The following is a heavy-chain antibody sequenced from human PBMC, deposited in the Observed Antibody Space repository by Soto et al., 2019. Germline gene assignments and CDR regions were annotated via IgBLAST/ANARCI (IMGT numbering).Heavy chain of an antibody. J-gene: IGHJ5*02. CDR1: GFSFSTYA. Sequence: EVQLLESGGGLVQPGGSLRLSCAASGFSFSTYAMSWVRQAPGKGLEWVSGISAGGGNTYYADSVRGRFTISRDNSKHPLDLQMSSLRAEDTALYYCAKHSEYQLLSWFDPWGQGTLVTVSS. D-gene: IGHD2-2*01. V-gene: IGHV3-23*01. CDR2: ISAGGGNT. CDR3: AKHSEYQLLSWFDP.